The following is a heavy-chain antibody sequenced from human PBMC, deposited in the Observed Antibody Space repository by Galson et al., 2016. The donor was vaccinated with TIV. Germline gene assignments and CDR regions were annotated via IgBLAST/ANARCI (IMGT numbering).Heavy chain of an antibody. Sequence: SLRLSCAASGFILDDYDMTWIRQVPGKGLEWVADTNWNGGSTGYADSVKGRFTISRDNAKNSLYLDVNSLRTEDTALYHCARVRSCGGDCYCFDYWGQGTLVTVSS. J-gene: IGHJ4*02. CDR3: ARVRSCGGDCYCFDY. CDR2: TNWNGGST. D-gene: IGHD2-21*02. CDR1: GFILDDYD. V-gene: IGHV3-20*01.